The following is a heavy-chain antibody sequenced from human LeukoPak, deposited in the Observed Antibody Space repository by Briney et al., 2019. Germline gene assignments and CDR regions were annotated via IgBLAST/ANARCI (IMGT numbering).Heavy chain of an antibody. Sequence: GGSLRLSCAASGFTFSSYWMSWVRQAPGKGLEWVANIKQDGSEKYYVDSVKGRFTISRDNAKNSLYLQINSLRAEDTAVYYCARDERFDYGDYVYHYWGQGTLVTVSS. CDR2: IKQDGSEK. V-gene: IGHV3-7*01. CDR3: ARDERFDYGDYVYHY. CDR1: GFTFSSYW. J-gene: IGHJ4*02. D-gene: IGHD4-17*01.